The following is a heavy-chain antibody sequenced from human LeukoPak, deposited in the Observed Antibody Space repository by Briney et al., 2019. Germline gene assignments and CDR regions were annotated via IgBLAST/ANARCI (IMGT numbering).Heavy chain of an antibody. Sequence: SETLSLTCTVSGGSISSYYWSWIRQPLGKGLEWIGYIYYSGSTNYNPSLKSRVTISVDTSKNQFSLKLSSVTAADTAVYYCARVVAAAGKPYAFDIWGQGTMVTVSS. CDR1: GGSISSYY. J-gene: IGHJ3*02. V-gene: IGHV4-59*01. D-gene: IGHD6-13*01. CDR3: ARVVAAAGKPYAFDI. CDR2: IYYSGST.